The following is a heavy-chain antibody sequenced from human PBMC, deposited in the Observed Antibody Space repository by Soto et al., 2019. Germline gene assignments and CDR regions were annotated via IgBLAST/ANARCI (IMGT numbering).Heavy chain of an antibody. D-gene: IGHD6-6*01. CDR2: IYYSGST. J-gene: IGHJ5*02. Sequence: SETLSLTCTVSGGAISSGGYYWSWTRQHPGKGLEWIGYIYYSGSTYYNPSLKSRVTISVDTSKNQFSLKLSSVTAADTAVYYCASGQYSSSLYNWFDPWGQGTLVTVSS. CDR1: GGAISSGGYY. V-gene: IGHV4-31*03. CDR3: ASGQYSSSLYNWFDP.